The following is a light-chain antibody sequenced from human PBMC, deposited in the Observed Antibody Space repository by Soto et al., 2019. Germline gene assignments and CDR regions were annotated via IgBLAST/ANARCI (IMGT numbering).Light chain of an antibody. Sequence: DIQMTQSPSTLSASVGDRVTITCRASQSISDWLAWYQQKPGKAPYLLIYKASNLESGVPSRFSGSGSGTEFTLIISSLQPDDFATYYCQQHNDYPITFGQGTRLE. CDR1: QSISDW. CDR3: QQHNDYPIT. V-gene: IGKV1-5*03. CDR2: KAS. J-gene: IGKJ5*01.